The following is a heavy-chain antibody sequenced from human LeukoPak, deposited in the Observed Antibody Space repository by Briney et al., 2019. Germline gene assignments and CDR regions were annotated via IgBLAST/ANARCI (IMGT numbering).Heavy chain of an antibody. CDR3: AREFRYSFDSSGYSLGLDH. Sequence: ASVKVSCKASGYTFTSYYMHWVRQAPGQGLEWMGIINPAGGSTSYAQKFQGRVTLTRDTSTSTVFMELSSLTSEDTAVYYCAREFRYSFDSSGYSLGLDHWGQGTLVTVSS. CDR1: GYTFTSYY. CDR2: INPAGGST. D-gene: IGHD3-22*01. J-gene: IGHJ5*02. V-gene: IGHV1-46*01.